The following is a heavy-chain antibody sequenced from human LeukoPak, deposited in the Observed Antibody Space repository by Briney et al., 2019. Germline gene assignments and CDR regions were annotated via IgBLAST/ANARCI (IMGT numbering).Heavy chain of an antibody. V-gene: IGHV4-4*08. CDR1: GDSIRSSY. J-gene: IGHJ4*02. CDR2: IYTTGST. Sequence: SETLSLTCTVSGDSIRSSYWSWIRQSPGKGLEWIGFIYTTGSTDYNPSLKSRVTISVDTSKNQFSLKLSSVTAADTAVYYCARDQSGSWYRGPTYYFDYWGQGTLVTVSS. D-gene: IGHD6-13*01. CDR3: ARDQSGSWYRGPTYYFDY.